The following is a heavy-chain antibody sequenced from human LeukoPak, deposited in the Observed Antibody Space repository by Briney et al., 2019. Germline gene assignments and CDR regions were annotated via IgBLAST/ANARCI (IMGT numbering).Heavy chain of an antibody. CDR1: GFIFSSYG. CDR3: AKDRREGYNGPHF. J-gene: IGHJ4*02. CDR2: ISYDGRNQ. D-gene: IGHD5-24*01. Sequence: PGGSLRLSCEASGFIFSSYGFHWVRQAPGKGLEWVTLISYDGRNQYYGQSVKGRFTISRDNSKNIVYLQMNSLRIEDTGVYYCAKDRREGYNGPHFWGQGALVTVSA. V-gene: IGHV3-30*18.